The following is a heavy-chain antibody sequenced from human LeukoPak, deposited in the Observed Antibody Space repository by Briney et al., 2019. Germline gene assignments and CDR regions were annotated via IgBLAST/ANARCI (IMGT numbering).Heavy chain of an antibody. J-gene: IGHJ4*02. D-gene: IGHD6-6*01. CDR3: ARGGPRRGSPLDH. CDR2: ISYDGSSK. V-gene: IGHV3-30-3*01. Sequence: GGSLRLSCAASGFTFSSYAMHWVRQAPGKGLEWVAVISYDGSSKYYADSVKGRFTISRDNSKNTLYLQMNSLRAEDTAVYYCARGGPRRGSPLDHWGQGTLVTVSS. CDR1: GFTFSSYA.